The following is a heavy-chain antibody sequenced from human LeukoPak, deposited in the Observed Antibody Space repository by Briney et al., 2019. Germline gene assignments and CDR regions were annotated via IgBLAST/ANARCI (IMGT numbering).Heavy chain of an antibody. D-gene: IGHD4-17*01. CDR1: GGSLSSGSYY. CDR3: ARDPDGDYAYFDY. Sequence: SETMSLTCSVSGGSLSSGSYYWSWLRQPAGRGLEWSGRIYTSVSTNYNPSLKSRVTISVDTSKNQFSLKLSSVTAADTAVYYCARDPDGDYAYFDYWGQGTLVTVSS. CDR2: IYTSVST. V-gene: IGHV4-61*02. J-gene: IGHJ4*02.